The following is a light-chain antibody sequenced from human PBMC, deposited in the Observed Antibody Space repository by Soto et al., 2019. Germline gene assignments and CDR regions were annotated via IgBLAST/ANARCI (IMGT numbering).Light chain of an antibody. CDR2: EVN. CDR1: SSDVGGYKY. V-gene: IGLV2-14*01. J-gene: IGLJ2*01. CDR3: SSYAGSTPVV. Sequence: QSVLTQPASVSRSPGQSITISCTGTSSDVGGYKYVSWYQQYPGKAPKVMIYEVNNRPSGVSNRFSGSKSGNTASLTISGPQAEDEADYYCSSYAGSTPVVFGGGTKLTVL.